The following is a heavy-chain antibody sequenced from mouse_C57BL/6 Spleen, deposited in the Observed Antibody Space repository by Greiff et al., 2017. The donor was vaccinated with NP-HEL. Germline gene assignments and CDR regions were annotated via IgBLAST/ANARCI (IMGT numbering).Heavy chain of an antibody. D-gene: IGHD2-4*01. CDR3: ARPGLYYDYDGFAY. V-gene: IGHV5-17*01. J-gene: IGHJ3*01. Sequence: EVKLVESGGGLVKPGGSLKLSCAASGFTFSDYGMHWVRQAPEKGLEWVAYISSGSSTIYYADTVKGRFTISRDNAKNTLFLQMTRLRSEDTAMYYCARPGLYYDYDGFAYWGQGTLVTVSA. CDR2: ISSGSSTI. CDR1: GFTFSDYG.